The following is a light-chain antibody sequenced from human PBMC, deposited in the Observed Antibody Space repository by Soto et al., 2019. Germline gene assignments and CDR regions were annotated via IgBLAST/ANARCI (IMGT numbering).Light chain of an antibody. Sequence: EIVLAHSPGTLSLSPGEIATLSCRASQSVTNSFLAWYQQKPGQAPRLLIYGTSSRATGIPDRFSGSGSGTDFTLTISSLEPEDFAVYYCQQRSNWPPITFGQGTRLEIK. CDR3: QQRSNWPPIT. J-gene: IGKJ5*01. CDR1: QSVTNSF. CDR2: GTS. V-gene: IGKV3D-20*02.